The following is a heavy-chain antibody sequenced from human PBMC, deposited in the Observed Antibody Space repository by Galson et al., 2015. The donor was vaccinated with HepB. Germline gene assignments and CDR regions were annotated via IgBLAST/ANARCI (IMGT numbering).Heavy chain of an antibody. CDR1: GYTFTSYY. CDR2: INPSGGST. J-gene: IGHJ4*02. D-gene: IGHD3-22*01. CDR3: ARPRGSSGYYKYFDY. V-gene: IGHV1-46*01. Sequence: SVKVSCKASGYTFTSYYMHWVRQAPGQGLEWMGIINPSGGSTSYAQKFQGRVTMTRDTSTSTVYMELSSLRSEDTAVYYCARPRGSSGYYKYFDYWGQGTLVTVSS.